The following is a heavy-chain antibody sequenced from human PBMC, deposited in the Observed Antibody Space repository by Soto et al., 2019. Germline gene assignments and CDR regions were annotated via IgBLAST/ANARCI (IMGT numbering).Heavy chain of an antibody. J-gene: IGHJ5*02. CDR1: GYTFTSYG. D-gene: IGHD6-19*01. CDR2: ISAYNGNT. Sequence: ASVKVSCKASGYTFTSYGISWVRQAPGQGLEWMGWISAYNGNTNYAQKPQGRVTMTTDTSTSTAYMELRSLRSDDTAVYYCARDTYSSGWSKFDPWGQGTLVTVSS. CDR3: ARDTYSSGWSKFDP. V-gene: IGHV1-18*04.